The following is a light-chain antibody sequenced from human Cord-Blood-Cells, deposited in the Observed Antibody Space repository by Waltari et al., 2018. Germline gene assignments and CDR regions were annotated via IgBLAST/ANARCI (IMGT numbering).Light chain of an antibody. J-gene: IGKJ2*01. CDR3: QQYGSSLYT. V-gene: IGKV3-20*01. Sequence: EIVLTQSQGTLYLSPGERATLTCRASQSVSSSYLAWYQQKPGQAPRLLIYGASSRATGIPDRFSGSGSGTDFTLTISRLEPEDFAVYYCQQYGSSLYTFGQGTKLEIK. CDR1: QSVSSSY. CDR2: GAS.